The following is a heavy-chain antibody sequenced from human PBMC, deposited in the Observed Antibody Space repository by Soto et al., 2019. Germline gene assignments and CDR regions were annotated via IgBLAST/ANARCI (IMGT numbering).Heavy chain of an antibody. CDR1: GDSVSSNNAA. CDR2: TYYRSRWYN. D-gene: IGHD1-7*01. CDR3: AGTTSHYWYYMDV. J-gene: IGHJ6*03. V-gene: IGHV6-1*01. Sequence: PSQTLSLTCAISGDSVSSNNAAWNWIRQSPSRGLEWLGRTYYRSRWYNDYAVSVKSRITVNPDTSKNQFSLQLTSVTPEDTAVYYCAGTTSHYWYYMDVSGKGTTVTVSS.